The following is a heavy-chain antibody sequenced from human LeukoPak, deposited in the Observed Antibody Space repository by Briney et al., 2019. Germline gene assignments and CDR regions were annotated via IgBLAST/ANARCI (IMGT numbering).Heavy chain of an antibody. CDR3: ARGQQWLGAYYFDY. D-gene: IGHD6-19*01. CDR1: GFTFSSYE. Sequence: GGSLRLSCAASGFTFSSYEMNWVRQAPGKGLEWVSYISSSGSTIYYADSVKGRFTISRDNAKNSLYLQMNSLRAEDTAVYYCARGQQWLGAYYFDYWGQGTLVTVSS. CDR2: ISSSGSTI. J-gene: IGHJ4*02. V-gene: IGHV3-48*03.